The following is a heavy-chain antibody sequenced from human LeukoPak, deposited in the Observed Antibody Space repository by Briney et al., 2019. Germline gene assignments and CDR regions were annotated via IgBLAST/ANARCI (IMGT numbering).Heavy chain of an antibody. Sequence: SETLSLTCTVSGGSISSYYWSWIRQPPGKGLEWIGYIYYSGSTNYNPSLKSRVTISVDTSKNQFSLKLSSVTAADTAVYYCARKFDWLLAPNFDCWGQGTLVTVSS. J-gene: IGHJ4*02. D-gene: IGHD3-9*01. CDR3: ARKFDWLLAPNFDC. CDR1: GGSISSYY. CDR2: IYYSGST. V-gene: IGHV4-59*08.